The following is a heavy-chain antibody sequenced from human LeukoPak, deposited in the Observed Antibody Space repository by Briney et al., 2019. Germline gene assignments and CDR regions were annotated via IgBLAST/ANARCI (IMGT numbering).Heavy chain of an antibody. CDR3: ARVTYGSGTYGAFDY. Sequence: GGSLRLSCAASQFTFSNYAMHWVRQAPGKGLEWVAVISYDITNTYYADSVKGRFTISRDNSENTLYLQMNSLRADDTAVYYCARVTYGSGTYGAFDYWGQGTLVTVSS. V-gene: IGHV3-30*04. D-gene: IGHD3-10*01. CDR1: QFTFSNYA. CDR2: ISYDITNT. J-gene: IGHJ4*02.